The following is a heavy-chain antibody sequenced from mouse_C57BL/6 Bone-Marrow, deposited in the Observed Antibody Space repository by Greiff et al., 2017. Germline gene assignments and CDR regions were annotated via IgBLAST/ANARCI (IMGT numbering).Heavy chain of an antibody. D-gene: IGHD4-1*01. CDR1: GYTFTSYW. CDR2: IYPTSGRT. J-gene: IGHJ2*01. Sequence: QVQLQQSGAELVKPGASVKMSCKASGYTFTSYWITWVKQRPGQGLEWIGEIYPTSGRTNYNEKFKSKAILTVDTSSNTAYMQLSSLTSEDSAVFYCARSGPLGRSFDYWGRGTALTVSS. V-gene: IGHV1-55*01. CDR3: ARSGPLGRSFDY.